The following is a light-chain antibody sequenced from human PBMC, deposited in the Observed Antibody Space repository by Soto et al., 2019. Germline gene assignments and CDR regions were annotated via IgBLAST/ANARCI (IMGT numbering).Light chain of an antibody. CDR2: DNT. Sequence: QPVLTQSPSVSGAPGQRVTISCTGSSSNIGAGYDVHWYQQLPGTAPTLLIYDNTNRPSGVPDRFSGSKSGTSASLAITGLQAEDGADYYCQSYDSSLSGSKVFGGGTKVTVL. V-gene: IGLV1-40*01. CDR3: QSYDSSLSGSKV. CDR1: SSNIGAGYD. J-gene: IGLJ2*01.